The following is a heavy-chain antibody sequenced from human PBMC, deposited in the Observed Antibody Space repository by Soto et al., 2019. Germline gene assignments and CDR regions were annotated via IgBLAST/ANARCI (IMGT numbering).Heavy chain of an antibody. V-gene: IGHV4-59*08. J-gene: IGHJ3*02. Sequence: SETLSLTCTVSGVSISSYYWSWIRQPPGKGLEWIGYIYYSGSTNYNPSLKSRVTISVDTSKNQFSLKLSSVTAADTAVYYCARRPGYCTNGVCYIEDAFDIWGQGTMVTVSS. CDR2: IYYSGST. CDR1: GVSISSYY. D-gene: IGHD2-8*01. CDR3: ARRPGYCTNGVCYIEDAFDI.